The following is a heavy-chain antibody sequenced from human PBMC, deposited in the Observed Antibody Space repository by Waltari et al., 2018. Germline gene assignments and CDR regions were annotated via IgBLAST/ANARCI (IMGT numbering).Heavy chain of an antibody. Sequence: QVQLVESGGGVVQPGRSLRLSCAASGFTFSSYGMHGVRQAPGRRWGVVALISYYGRNKYYADSVKCLFTISRDKSKNTLYLQMNSLRAEDTAVYYCAKDRGFYYGMDVWGQGTTVTVSS. D-gene: IGHD3-10*01. CDR2: ISYYGRNK. CDR3: AKDRGFYYGMDV. V-gene: IGHV3-30*18. CDR1: GFTFSSYG. J-gene: IGHJ6*02.